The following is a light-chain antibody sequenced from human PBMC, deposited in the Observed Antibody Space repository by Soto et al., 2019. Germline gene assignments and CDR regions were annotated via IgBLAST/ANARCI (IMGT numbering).Light chain of an antibody. J-gene: IGKJ1*01. Sequence: DIVLTQSPGTLSLSPGERATLPCRASQSVSSGHLSWYQQRPGQAPRLLIYDESTRGSGIPDRFSGSGSGTDFTVTIIRLESEDFAVYYCLLCGKSRRTFGQGIKVEI. V-gene: IGKV3-20*01. CDR2: DES. CDR3: LLCGKSRRT. CDR1: QSVSSGH.